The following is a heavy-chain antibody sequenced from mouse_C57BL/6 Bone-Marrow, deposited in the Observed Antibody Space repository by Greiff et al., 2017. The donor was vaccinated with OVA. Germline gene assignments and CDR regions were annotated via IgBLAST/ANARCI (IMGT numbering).Heavy chain of an antibody. J-gene: IGHJ2*01. CDR2: INPNNGGT. V-gene: IGHV1-26*01. CDR3: ARSWGYYPDY. Sequence: EVQLQQSGPELVKPGASVKISCKASGYTFTDYYMNWVKQSHGKSLEWIGDINPNNGGTSYNQKFKGKATLTVDKSSSTAYMELRSLTSEDSAVYYCARSWGYYPDYWGQGTTLTVSS. CDR1: GYTFTDYY.